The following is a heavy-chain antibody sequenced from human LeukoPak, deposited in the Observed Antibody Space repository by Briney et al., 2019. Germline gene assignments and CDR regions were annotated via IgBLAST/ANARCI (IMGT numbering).Heavy chain of an antibody. CDR2: ISSSGSTI. J-gene: IGHJ4*02. D-gene: IGHD6-13*01. CDR1: GFTFSDYY. V-gene: IGHV3-11*04. Sequence: GGSLRLSCAASGFTFSDYYMSWIRQAPGKGLEWVSYISSSGSTIYYADSVKGRFTISRDNAKNSLYLQMNSLRAEDTAVYYCASFPPTELQQLGAYWGQGTLVTVSS. CDR3: ASFPPTELQQLGAY.